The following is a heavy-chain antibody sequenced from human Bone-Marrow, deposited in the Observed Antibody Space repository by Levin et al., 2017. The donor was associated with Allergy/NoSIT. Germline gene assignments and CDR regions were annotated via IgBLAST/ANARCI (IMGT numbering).Heavy chain of an antibody. Sequence: SQTLSLTCAISGDSVSSTTAAWNWIRQSPSRGLEWLGRTFYRSTWYNEYADSVKTRIIISPDIAGNQFSLQLNSVTPDDTAVYYCARDEYYSGRFDYWGQGTQVTVSS. CDR1: GDSVSSTTAA. V-gene: IGHV6-1*01. J-gene: IGHJ4*02. CDR2: TFYRSTWYN. CDR3: ARDEYYSGRFDY. D-gene: IGHD2/OR15-2a*01.